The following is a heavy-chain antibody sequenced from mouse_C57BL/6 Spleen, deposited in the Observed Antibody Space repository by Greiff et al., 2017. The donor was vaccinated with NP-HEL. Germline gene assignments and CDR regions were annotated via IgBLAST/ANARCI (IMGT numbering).Heavy chain of an antibody. CDR1: EYEFPSHD. V-gene: IGHV5-2*01. CDR2: INSDGGST. J-gene: IGHJ3*01. Sequence: EVKLVESGGGLVQPGESLKLSCESNEYEFPSHDMSWVRKTPEKRLELVAAINSDGGSTYYPDTMERRFIISRDNTKKTLYLQMSSLRSEDTALYYGARRSTMRRGFAYWGQGTLVTVSA. D-gene: IGHD2-1*01. CDR3: ARRSTMRRGFAY.